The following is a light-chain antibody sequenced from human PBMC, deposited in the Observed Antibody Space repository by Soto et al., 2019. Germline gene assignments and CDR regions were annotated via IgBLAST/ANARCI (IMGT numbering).Light chain of an antibody. V-gene: IGLV3-27*01. CDR2: KDS. J-gene: IGLJ2*01. CDR1: VLAKKY. CDR3: YSAADNNQX. Sequence: SYELTQPSSVSVSPGQTARITCSGDVLAKKYARWFQQKPGQAPVLVIYKDSERPSGIPERFSGSSSGTTVTLTISGAQVEDEADYYCYSAADNNQXFGGGXKLTVL.